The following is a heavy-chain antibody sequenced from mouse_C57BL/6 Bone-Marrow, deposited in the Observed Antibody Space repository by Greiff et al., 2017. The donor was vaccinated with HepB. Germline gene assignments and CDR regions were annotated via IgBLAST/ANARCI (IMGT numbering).Heavy chain of an antibody. CDR2: INPNNGGT. Sequence: EVQLQQSGPELVKPGASVKISCKASGYTFTDYYMNWVKQSHGKSLEWIGDINPNNGGTSYNQKFKGKATLTVDKSSSTAYMELRSLTSEDSAVYYCARRFITTVVATDYYAMDYWGQGTSVTVSS. CDR1: GYTFTDYY. CDR3: ARRFITTVVATDYYAMDY. V-gene: IGHV1-26*01. D-gene: IGHD1-1*01. J-gene: IGHJ4*01.